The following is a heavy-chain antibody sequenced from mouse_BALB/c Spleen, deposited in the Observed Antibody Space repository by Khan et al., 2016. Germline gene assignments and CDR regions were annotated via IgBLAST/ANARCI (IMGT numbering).Heavy chain of an antibody. V-gene: IGHV1-7*01. CDR3: ARDNTVGGPTWVAY. CDR1: GYTFTSYW. D-gene: IGHD1-1*01. CDR2: INPSTGYT. Sequence: QVQLKQSGAELAKPGASVKMSCKASGYTFTSYWMHWVKQRPGQGLEWIGYINPSTGYTAYNQKFRAKATLTADKSSSTAYMQLTSLTSEDSAVYYCARDNTVGGPTWVAYWGQGTLVTVSA. J-gene: IGHJ3*01.